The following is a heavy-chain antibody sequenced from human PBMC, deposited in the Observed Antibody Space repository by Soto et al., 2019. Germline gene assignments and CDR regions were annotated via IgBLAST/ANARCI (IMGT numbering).Heavy chain of an antibody. D-gene: IGHD1-7*01. CDR2: IRSKVNNYAT. J-gene: IGHJ4*02. CDR3: TSSINWNYEN. Sequence: PGGSLRLSCAASGFTFSGSAMHWVRQASGKGLEWVGRIRSKVNNYATTYAASVKGRFAISRDDSKNTAYLQMNSLKTEDTAVYYCTSSINWNYENWGQGTLVTVSS. V-gene: IGHV3-73*01. CDR1: GFTFSGSA.